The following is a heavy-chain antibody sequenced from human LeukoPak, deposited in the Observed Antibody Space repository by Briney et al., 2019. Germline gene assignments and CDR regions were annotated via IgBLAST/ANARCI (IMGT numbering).Heavy chain of an antibody. D-gene: IGHD5-12*01. CDR2: ISGSGGST. CDR3: ARVDIVATTPYYYYYYMDV. V-gene: IGHV3-23*01. CDR1: GFTFSSYA. Sequence: GGSLRLSCAASGFTFSSYAMSWVRQAPGKGLEWVSAISGSGGSTYYADSVKGRFTISRDNSKNTLYLQMNSLRAEDTAVYYCARVDIVATTPYYYYYYMDVWGKGTTVTISS. J-gene: IGHJ6*03.